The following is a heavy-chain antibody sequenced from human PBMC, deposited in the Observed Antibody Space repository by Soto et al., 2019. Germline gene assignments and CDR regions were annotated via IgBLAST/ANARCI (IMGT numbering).Heavy chain of an antibody. CDR1: GGSISSYY. D-gene: IGHD1-26*01. Sequence: SETLSLTCTVSGGSISSYYWTWIRQPPGKGLEWIGYIYYSGSTNYNPSLKSRVTISVDTSKNQFSLKLSSVTAADTAVYYCARRHVGIYYFDYWGQGTLVTVSS. V-gene: IGHV4-59*08. CDR3: ARRHVGIYYFDY. CDR2: IYYSGST. J-gene: IGHJ4*02.